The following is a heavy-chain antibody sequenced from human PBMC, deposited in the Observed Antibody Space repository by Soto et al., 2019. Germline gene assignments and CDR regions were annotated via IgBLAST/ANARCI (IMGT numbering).Heavy chain of an antibody. J-gene: IGHJ1*01. Sequence: QVQLVQSGAEVKKPGASVKVSCKASGYTFTSYGISWVRQAPGQGLEWMGWISAYNGNTNYAQKLQGRVTMTTDTSTSTAYRELRSLRSDDTAVYYCARAALTTVTTRYFLHWGQGTLVTFSS. CDR1: GYTFTSYG. CDR3: ARAALTTVTTRYFLH. CDR2: ISAYNGNT. V-gene: IGHV1-18*01. D-gene: IGHD4-17*01.